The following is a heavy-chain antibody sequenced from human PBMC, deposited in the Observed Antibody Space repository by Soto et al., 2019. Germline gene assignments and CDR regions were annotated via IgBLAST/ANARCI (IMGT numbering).Heavy chain of an antibody. CDR1: GFTLSSYA. CDR2: ISYDGSNK. V-gene: IGHV3-30-3*01. J-gene: IGHJ4*02. Sequence: QVQLVESGGGVVQPGRSLRLSCATSGFTLSSYAMHWVRQAPGKGLEWVAVISYDGSNKYYADSVKGRFTISRDNSKNTLSLQMDSLRAADTAVYYCARDRAKYSSGWYESFDYWGQGTLVTVSS. CDR3: ARDRAKYSSGWYESFDY. D-gene: IGHD6-19*01.